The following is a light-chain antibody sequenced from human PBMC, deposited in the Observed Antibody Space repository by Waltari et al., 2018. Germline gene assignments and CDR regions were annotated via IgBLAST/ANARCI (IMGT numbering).Light chain of an antibody. V-gene: IGKV2-28*01. CDR3: MQARQITNT. CDR2: LAY. CDR1: QSLLQTDGRHF. J-gene: IGKJ2*01. Sequence: DIVMTQSPVSLSVTPGEPASISCRSSQSLLQTDGRHFLDWYLQRPGQSPQLLIYLAYYRASGVPDRFSGSGSGTDFSLKISRVEAEDVGVYYCMQARQITNTFGQGTKLEIK.